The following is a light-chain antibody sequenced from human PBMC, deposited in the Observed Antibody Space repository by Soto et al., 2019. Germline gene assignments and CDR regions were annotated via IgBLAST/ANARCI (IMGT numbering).Light chain of an antibody. CDR3: QQYYSTPLT. CDR2: WAF. V-gene: IGKV4-1*01. Sequence: DIVMTQSPDSLAVSLGERAAIICKSSQSVLYSSNNKNYLAWYQQKPGQPPRLLIYWAFTRESGVPDRFSGSGSGTDFTLTISSLQAEDVAVYYCQQYYSTPLTFGGGTKVEIK. J-gene: IGKJ4*01. CDR1: QSVLYSSNNKNY.